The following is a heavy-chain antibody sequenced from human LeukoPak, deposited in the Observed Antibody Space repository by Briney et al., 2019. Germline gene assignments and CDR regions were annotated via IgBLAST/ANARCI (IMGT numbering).Heavy chain of an antibody. CDR3: TRERRGSYYAFES. CDR2: VMSGRGST. V-gene: IGHV3-11*05. Sequence: EGTLRFSSAASGCNVSDYSISWIRKTPGKGPEWISYVMSGRGSTNYADSVKGRFTISRDNAKNSVALQLDGLRADDTAVYFCTRERRGSYYAFESWGQGTLVTVSS. J-gene: IGHJ4*02. D-gene: IGHD3-10*01. CDR1: GCNVSDYS.